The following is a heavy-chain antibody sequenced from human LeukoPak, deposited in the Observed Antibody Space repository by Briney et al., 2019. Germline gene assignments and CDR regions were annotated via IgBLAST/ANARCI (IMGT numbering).Heavy chain of an antibody. Sequence: GGSLRLSCAASGFTFSSYAMSWVRKAPGKGLERDSAISGSGGSTYYADSVKGRFTISRDKSKNTLYLQMNSLRAEDTAVYYCAKEGASASWDISGYTDYWGQGTLVTVSS. CDR1: GFTFSSYA. D-gene: IGHD3-22*01. CDR3: AKEGASASWDISGYTDY. V-gene: IGHV3-23*01. J-gene: IGHJ4*02. CDR2: ISGSGGST.